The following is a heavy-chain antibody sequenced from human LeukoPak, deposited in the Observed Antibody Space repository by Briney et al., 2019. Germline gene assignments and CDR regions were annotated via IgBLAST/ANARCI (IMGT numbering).Heavy chain of an antibody. CDR1: GFTFSSYS. V-gene: IGHV3-21*01. Sequence: GGSLRLSCAASGFTFSSYSMNWVRQAPGKGLEWVSSISSSSSYIYYADSVKGRFTISRDNAKNSLYLQMNSLRAEDTAVYYCARASKRYSYGDFDYWGQGTLVTVSS. D-gene: IGHD5-18*01. CDR3: ARASKRYSYGDFDY. CDR2: ISSSSSYI. J-gene: IGHJ4*02.